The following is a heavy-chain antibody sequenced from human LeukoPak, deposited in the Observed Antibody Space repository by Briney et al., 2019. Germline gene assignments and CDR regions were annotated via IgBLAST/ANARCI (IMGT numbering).Heavy chain of an antibody. V-gene: IGHV4-4*02. Sequence: PSETLSLTCAVSGGSISSSKWWSWARQPPGKGLEWIGEIYHSGSTNYNPSLKSRVTISVDKSKNQFSLKLSSVTAADTAVYYCATVSAFFYDSGSHYTFDYWGQGTLVTVSS. CDR2: IYHSGST. CDR1: GGSISSSKW. J-gene: IGHJ4*02. CDR3: ATVSAFFYDSGSHYTFDY. D-gene: IGHD3-10*01.